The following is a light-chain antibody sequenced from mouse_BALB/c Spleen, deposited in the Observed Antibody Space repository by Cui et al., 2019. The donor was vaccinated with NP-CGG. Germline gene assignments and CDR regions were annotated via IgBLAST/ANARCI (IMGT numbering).Light chain of an antibody. Sequence: QAVVTQESALTTSPGETVTRTCRSSTGAVTTSNYANWVQEKPDHLFTGLIGGTNNRAPGVPARFSGSLIGDKAALTITGAQTEDEAIYFCALWYSTHWVFGGGTKLTVL. CDR1: TGAVTTSNY. CDR3: ALWYSTHWV. CDR2: GTN. J-gene: IGLJ1*01. V-gene: IGLV1*01.